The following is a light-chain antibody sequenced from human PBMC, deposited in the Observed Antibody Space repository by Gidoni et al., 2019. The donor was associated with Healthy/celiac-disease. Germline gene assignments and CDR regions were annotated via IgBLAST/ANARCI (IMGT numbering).Light chain of an antibody. CDR2: DVS. CDR3: SSYTSSIPVV. CDR1: SSDVGGYNY. Sequence: QSALTQPASVSGSPGQSITISCTGTSSDVGGYNYVSWSQQHPGKAPKLMIYDVSNRPSGVSNRFSGSKSGNTASLTISGLQAEDEADYYCSSYTSSIPVVFGGGTKLTVL. V-gene: IGLV2-14*03. J-gene: IGLJ2*01.